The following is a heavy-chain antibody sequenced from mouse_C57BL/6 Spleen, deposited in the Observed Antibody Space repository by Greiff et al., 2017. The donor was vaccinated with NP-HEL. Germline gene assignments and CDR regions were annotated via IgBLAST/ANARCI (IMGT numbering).Heavy chain of an antibody. CDR1: GYTFTSYW. D-gene: IGHD1-1*01. Sequence: QVQLKQPGAELVKPGASVKLSCKASGYTFTSYWMHWVKQRPGQGLEWIGMIHPNSGSTNYNEKFKSKVTLTVDKSSSTAYMQLSSLTSEDSAVYYCARRNWDGSSYWYFDVWGTGTTVTVSS. J-gene: IGHJ1*03. CDR2: IHPNSGST. CDR3: ARRNWDGSSYWYFDV. V-gene: IGHV1-64*01.